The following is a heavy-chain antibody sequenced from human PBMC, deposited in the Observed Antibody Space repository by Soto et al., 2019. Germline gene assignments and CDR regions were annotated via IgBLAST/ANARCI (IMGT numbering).Heavy chain of an antibody. CDR1: GGSISSSSYY. D-gene: IGHD6-19*01. CDR3: ARTEQWLVPPFDY. J-gene: IGHJ4*02. Sequence: SETLSLTCTVSGGSISSSSYYWGWIRQPPGKGLEWIGSIFSSGTTYYNPSLKSRVTISVDTSKNQFSLKLTSVTAADTAVYYCARTEQWLVPPFDYWGQGTLVTVSS. V-gene: IGHV4-39*01. CDR2: IFSSGTT.